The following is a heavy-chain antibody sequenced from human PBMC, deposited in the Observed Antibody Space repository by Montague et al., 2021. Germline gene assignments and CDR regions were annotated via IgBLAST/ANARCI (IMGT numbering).Heavy chain of an antibody. D-gene: IGHD7-27*01. Sequence: SETLSLTCSVSGGSVNGYDWSWIRQPPGPGLEWIGYMRSSGSPNYNPSFKSRLAISIDRSRNQFSLELSFVTAADTAISFCGRDYWGSIDYWGHGILVTVSS. CDR2: MRSSGSP. CDR3: GRDYWGSIDY. V-gene: IGHV4-59*02. CDR1: GGSVNGYD. J-gene: IGHJ4*01.